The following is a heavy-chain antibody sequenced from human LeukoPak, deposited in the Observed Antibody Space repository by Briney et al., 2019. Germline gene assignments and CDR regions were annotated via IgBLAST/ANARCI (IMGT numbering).Heavy chain of an antibody. CDR2: IYYSGST. CDR1: GGSISSYY. D-gene: IGHD6-13*01. V-gene: IGHV4-59*08. J-gene: IGHJ4*02. CDR3: ARGKAGHNY. Sequence: SETLSLTCTLSGGSISSYYGSWIRQPPGKGLEWIGYIYYSGSTNYNPSLKSRVTISVDTSKNQFSLKLSSVTAADTAVYYCARGKAGHNYWGQGTLVTVSS.